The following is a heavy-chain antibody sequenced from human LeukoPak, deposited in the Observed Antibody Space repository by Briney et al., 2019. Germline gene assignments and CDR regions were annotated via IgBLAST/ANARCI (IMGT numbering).Heavy chain of an antibody. CDR2: IKQDGSEK. CDR1: GLTFSSYW. CDR3: ARSLYCSSTSCYTGTYNWFDP. V-gene: IGHV3-7*01. J-gene: IGHJ5*02. Sequence: GGSLRLSCAASGLTFSSYWMSWVRQAPGKGLEWVANIKQDGSEKYYVDSVKGRFTISRDNAKNSLYLQMNSLRAEDTAVYYCARSLYCSSTSCYTGTYNWFDPWGQGTLVTVSS. D-gene: IGHD2-2*02.